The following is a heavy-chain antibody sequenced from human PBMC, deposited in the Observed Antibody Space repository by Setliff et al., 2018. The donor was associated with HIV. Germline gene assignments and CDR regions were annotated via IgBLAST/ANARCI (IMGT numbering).Heavy chain of an antibody. CDR1: GGSFTSRSYY. CDR2: IFYSGIT. Sequence: SETLSLTCTVSGGSFTSRSYYWGWIRQPPGKGLEWIGSIFYSGITYYNPSLKSRVTISVDTSKNQFSLNLTSVTAADTAVYYCATSGYSYAFNWFDPWGQGTLVTVSS. CDR3: ATSGYSYAFNWFDP. D-gene: IGHD5-18*01. J-gene: IGHJ5*02. V-gene: IGHV4-39*01.